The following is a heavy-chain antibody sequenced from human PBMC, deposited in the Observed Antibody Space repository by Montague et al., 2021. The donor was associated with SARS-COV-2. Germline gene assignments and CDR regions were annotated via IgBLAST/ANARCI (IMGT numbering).Heavy chain of an antibody. J-gene: IGHJ4*02. Sequence: PALVKPTQTLTLTCTFSGFSLSTSGMCVSWIRQPPGKALEWLTLIDWDDDKYYSTSLKTRLTISKDTSKNQVVLTMTNMDPVDTATYYCARSYGTTVVTRAFDYWGQGTLDTVSS. CDR3: ARSYGTTVVTRAFDY. V-gene: IGHV2-70*01. D-gene: IGHD4-23*01. CDR1: GFSLSTSGMC. CDR2: IDWDDDK.